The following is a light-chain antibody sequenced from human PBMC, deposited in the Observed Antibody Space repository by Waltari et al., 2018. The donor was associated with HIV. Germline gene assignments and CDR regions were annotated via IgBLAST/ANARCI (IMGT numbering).Light chain of an antibody. J-gene: IGLJ2*01. Sequence: SFELTQPSSVSVSPGQTARITCPGDLTGKKESRGFQQKPGQAPLLVIYTDSERPSGIPERFSGSNSGTTVTLTISGAQVEDEADYYCYSAADNNISFFGGGTKLTVL. CDR2: TDS. CDR3: YSAADNNISF. CDR1: LTGKKE. V-gene: IGLV3-27*01.